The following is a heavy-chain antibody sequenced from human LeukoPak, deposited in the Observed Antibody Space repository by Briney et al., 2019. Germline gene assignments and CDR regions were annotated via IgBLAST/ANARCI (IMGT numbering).Heavy chain of an antibody. J-gene: IGHJ3*02. CDR3: GGEGLRGGGIVVVITTGAFDI. CDR1: GGSISSGGYY. CDR2: TYNSGST. V-gene: IGHV4-31*03. Sequence: PSETLSLTCTVSGGSISSGGYYWSWVRQHPGKGLEWIGHTYNSGSTSYSPPLKSRVTISIDASKNQFFLRLSSVTAADTAVYYWGGEGLRGGGIVVVITTGAFDIWGQGTMVTVSS. D-gene: IGHD3-22*01.